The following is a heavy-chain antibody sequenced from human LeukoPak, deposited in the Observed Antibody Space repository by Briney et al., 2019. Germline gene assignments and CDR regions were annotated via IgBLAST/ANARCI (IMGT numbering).Heavy chain of an antibody. CDR2: IIPILGIA. CDR1: GGTFSSYT. Sequence: ASVKVSCKASGGTFSSYTISWVRQAPGQGLEWMGRIIPILGIANYAQKFQGRVTITADKSTSTAYMELSSLRSEDTAVYYCARGGYDFWSGPSPVDNWFDPWGQGTLVTVSS. V-gene: IGHV1-69*02. D-gene: IGHD3-3*01. J-gene: IGHJ5*02. CDR3: ARGGYDFWSGPSPVDNWFDP.